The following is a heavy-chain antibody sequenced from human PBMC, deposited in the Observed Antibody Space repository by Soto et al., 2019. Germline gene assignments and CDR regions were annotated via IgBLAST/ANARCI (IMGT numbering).Heavy chain of an antibody. CDR3: ASDDDDAGGFDP. J-gene: IGHJ5*02. V-gene: IGHV4-30-4*01. CDR1: GGSISSGNYY. D-gene: IGHD3-16*01. Sequence: QVPLQESGPGLVEPSQTLSLTCTVAGGSISSGNYYWSWVRQPPWTALEWIGYISYSWSTYYNPSLKSRVTISVDTSKIQFSLKLSSVTAADTAVYYCASDDDDAGGFDPWGQGTLVTVSS. CDR2: ISYSWST.